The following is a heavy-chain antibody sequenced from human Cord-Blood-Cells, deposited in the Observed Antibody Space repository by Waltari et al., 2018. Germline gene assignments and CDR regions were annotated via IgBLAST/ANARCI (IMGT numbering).Heavy chain of an antibody. J-gene: IGHJ5*02. CDR3: ARAIAVAGTRVNWFDP. D-gene: IGHD6-19*01. V-gene: IGHV4-38-2*01. CDR1: GYSISRGYS. Sequence: QVQLQESGPGLVKPSETLSLTCAVSGYSISRGYSWGWIRQPPGKGLEWIGSIYHSGSTYYNPSLKSRVTISVDTSKNQFSLKLSSVIAADTAVYYCARAIAVAGTRVNWFDPWGQGTLVTVSS. CDR2: IYHSGST.